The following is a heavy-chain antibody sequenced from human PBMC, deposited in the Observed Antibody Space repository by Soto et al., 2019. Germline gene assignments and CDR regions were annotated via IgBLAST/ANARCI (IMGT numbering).Heavy chain of an antibody. CDR1: GGTFSSYA. D-gene: IGHD3-10*01. CDR2: IIPIFGTA. V-gene: IGHV1-69*06. J-gene: IGHJ4*02. Sequence: ASVKVSCKASGGTFSSYAISWVRQAPGQGLEWMGGIIPIFGTANYAQRFQGRVTMTADKSTSTAYMELSSLRSEDTAIYYCASSYGSGYRAFDYWGQGALVTVSS. CDR3: ASSYGSGYRAFDY.